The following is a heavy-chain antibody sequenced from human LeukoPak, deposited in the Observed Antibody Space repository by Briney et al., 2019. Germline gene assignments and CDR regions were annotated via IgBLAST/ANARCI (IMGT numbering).Heavy chain of an antibody. CDR3: ASYVDTAMASFDY. V-gene: IGHV1-69*04. CDR1: GGTFSSYA. Sequence: SVTVSCKASGGTFSSYAISWVRQAPGQGLEWMGRIIPILGIANYAQKFQGRVTITADKSTSTAYMELSSLRSEDTAVYYCASYVDTAMASFDYWGQGTLVTVSS. D-gene: IGHD5-18*01. J-gene: IGHJ4*02. CDR2: IIPILGIA.